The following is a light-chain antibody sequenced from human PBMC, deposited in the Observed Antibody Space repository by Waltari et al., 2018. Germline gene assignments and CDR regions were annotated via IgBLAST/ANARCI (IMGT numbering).Light chain of an antibody. V-gene: IGLV2-14*01. J-gene: IGLJ2*01. CDR1: SNDVGGDNS. CDR2: DVS. CDR3: SSQSSNDVVL. Sequence: QSALTQPASVSGSPGQSVTIFCAVTSNDVGGDNSVSWYQEHPGQAPRVILYDVSDRPSGVSDRFSGSKSGNTASLTISGLQAEDEADYYCSSQSSNDVVLFGGGTKLTVL.